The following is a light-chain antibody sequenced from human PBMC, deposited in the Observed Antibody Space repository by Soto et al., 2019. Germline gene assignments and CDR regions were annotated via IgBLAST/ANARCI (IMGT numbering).Light chain of an antibody. Sequence: EVVLTQSPATLSVSPGERATLSCRASQSVSSNLAWYQXKPXQAPRLLLYGASTGATGIPARFSGSGSGTAFTLTISSLQSEDFAVYYCQQYNNWPPTFGQGTKVDIK. CDR3: QQYNNWPPT. CDR1: QSVSSN. J-gene: IGKJ1*01. V-gene: IGKV3-15*01. CDR2: GAS.